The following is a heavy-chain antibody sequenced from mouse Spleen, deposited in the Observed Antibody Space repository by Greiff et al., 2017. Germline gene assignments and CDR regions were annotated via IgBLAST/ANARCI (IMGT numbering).Heavy chain of an antibody. D-gene: IGHD1-1*01. CDR2: IDPEDGDT. V-gene: IGHV14-1*01. CDR3: TTGGSSSYYYAMDY. Sequence: VQLKQSGAELVRPGASVKLSCTASGFNIKDYYMHWVKQRPEQGLEWIGRIDPEDGDTEYAPKFQGKATMTADTSSNTAYLQLSSLTSEDTAVYYCTTGGSSSYYYAMDYWGQGTSVTVSS. CDR1: GFNIKDYY. J-gene: IGHJ4*01.